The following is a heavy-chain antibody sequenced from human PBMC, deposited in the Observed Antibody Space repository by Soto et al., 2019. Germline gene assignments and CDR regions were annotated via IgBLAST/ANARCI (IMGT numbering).Heavy chain of an antibody. V-gene: IGHV3-48*02. J-gene: IGHJ4*02. CDR2: ISSSSSTI. Sequence: GGSLGLSCAAYGFTFSSYSMNWVRQAPGKGLEWVSYISSSSSTIYYADSVKGRFTISRDNAKNSLYLQMNSLRDEDTAVYYCARDTAEIFLSFGKVDSWAQGNLLTVSS. D-gene: IGHD3-10*01. CDR1: GFTFSSYS. CDR3: ARDTAEIFLSFGKVDS.